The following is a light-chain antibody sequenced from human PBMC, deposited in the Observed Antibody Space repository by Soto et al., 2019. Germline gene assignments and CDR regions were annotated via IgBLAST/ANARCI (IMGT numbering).Light chain of an antibody. Sequence: DIQMTQSPSSLSASVGDRVTITCLASQSISSYLNWYQQKPGKAPKLLIYAASSLQSGVPSRFSGSGSGTDFTLTISSLQPEDFVTYYCQQSYSTPPGTFGQGTKVDI. CDR2: AAS. V-gene: IGKV1-39*01. CDR3: QQSYSTPPGT. J-gene: IGKJ1*01. CDR1: QSISSY.